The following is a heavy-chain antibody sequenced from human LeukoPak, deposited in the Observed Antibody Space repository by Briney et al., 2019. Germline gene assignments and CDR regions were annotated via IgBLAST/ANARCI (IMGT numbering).Heavy chain of an antibody. CDR1: VVSISAYY. D-gene: IGHD3-10*01. Sequence: SGTLSLTCTVSVVSISAYYWSWIREPPGTGLEWLGDIYYSGSTKYNPSLKSRGFISVDTSTNQSSLQPRYVTVADTAVLYCGRPRSRHRLLWFGGLFSGYWFDPWGQGTLVTVSS. CDR3: GRPRSRHRLLWFGGLFSGYWFDP. J-gene: IGHJ5*02. V-gene: IGHV4-59*12. CDR2: IYYSGST.